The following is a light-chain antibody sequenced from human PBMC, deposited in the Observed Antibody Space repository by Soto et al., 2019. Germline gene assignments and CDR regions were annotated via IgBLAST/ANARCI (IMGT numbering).Light chain of an antibody. CDR1: QSISEW. CDR2: KAS. J-gene: IGKJ3*01. V-gene: IGKV1-5*03. Sequence: DIQMTQSPSTLSASIGDRVTITCRASQSISEWLAWYQHKPGKAPKLLIYKASSSESRVPSRFSGSGSGTEFTLTVSSVQPDAFATYDIQYYDSYSFGRGTNVDVK. CDR3: QYYDSYS.